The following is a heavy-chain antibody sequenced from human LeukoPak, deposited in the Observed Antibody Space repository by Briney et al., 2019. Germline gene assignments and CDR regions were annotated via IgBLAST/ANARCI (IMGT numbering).Heavy chain of an antibody. J-gene: IGHJ6*03. V-gene: IGHV3-7*03. CDR3: AKVRDYYYYYMDV. CDR2: IKQDGSEK. CDR1: GFTFSSYW. Sequence: RAGGSLRLSCAASGFTFSSYWMSWVRQAPGKGLEWVANIKQDGSEKYYVDSVKGRFTISRDNAKNSLYLQMNSLRAEDTAVYYCAKVRDYYYYYMDVWGKGTTVTVSS.